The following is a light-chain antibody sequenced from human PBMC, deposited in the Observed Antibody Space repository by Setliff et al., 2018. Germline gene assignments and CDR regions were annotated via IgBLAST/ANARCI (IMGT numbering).Light chain of an antibody. CDR3: GSYAGYNNFYV. CDR1: SSDVGGYNR. V-gene: IGLV2-8*01. CDR2: EVT. Sequence: QSALAQPPSAFGSPGQSVTISCTGTSSDVGGYNRVSWYQQYPGKAPKVMIYEVTKRPSGVPDRFSGSKSGNTASLTVSGLQAEDEGDYYCGSYAGYNNFYVFGTGTKV. J-gene: IGLJ1*01.